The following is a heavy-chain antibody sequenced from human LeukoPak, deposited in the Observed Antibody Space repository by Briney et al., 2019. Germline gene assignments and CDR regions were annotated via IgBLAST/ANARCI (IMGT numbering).Heavy chain of an antibody. CDR2: INPSGGGT. V-gene: IGHV1-46*01. CDR1: GYTFTSYY. Sequence: GASVKVSCKASGYTFTSYYMHWVRQAPGQGLEWMGIINPSGGGTSYAQKFQGRVTATRDTSTSTVHMELSGLRSEDTAVYYCARDQEGFDYWGQGTLVTVSS. CDR3: ARDQEGFDY. J-gene: IGHJ4*02.